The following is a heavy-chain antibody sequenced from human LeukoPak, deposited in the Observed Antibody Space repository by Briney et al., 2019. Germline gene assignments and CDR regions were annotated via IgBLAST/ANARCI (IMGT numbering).Heavy chain of an antibody. J-gene: IGHJ4*02. CDR2: IYYSGST. Sequence: SETLSLTCTVSGGSISSSSYYWGWIRQPPGKGLEWIGSIYYSGSTYYNPSLKSRVTISVDTSKNQFSLKLSSVTAADTAVYYCARVGSYGYRYYFDYWGQGTLVTVSS. CDR1: GGSISSSSYY. CDR3: ARVGSYGYRYYFDY. V-gene: IGHV4-39*07. D-gene: IGHD5-18*01.